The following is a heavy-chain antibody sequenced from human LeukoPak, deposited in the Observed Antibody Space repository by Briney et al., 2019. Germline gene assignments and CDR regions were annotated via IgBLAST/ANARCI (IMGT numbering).Heavy chain of an antibody. Sequence: SETLSLTCTVSGGSISSYYWSWIRQPPGKGLEWIGYIYYSGSTNYNPSLKSRVTISVDTSKNQFSLKLSSVTAADTAVYYCSRDGGDITMAMGYWGQGTLVTVSS. V-gene: IGHV4-59*12. CDR3: SRDGGDITMAMGY. CDR2: IYYSGST. D-gene: IGHD3-10*01. J-gene: IGHJ4*02. CDR1: GGSISSYY.